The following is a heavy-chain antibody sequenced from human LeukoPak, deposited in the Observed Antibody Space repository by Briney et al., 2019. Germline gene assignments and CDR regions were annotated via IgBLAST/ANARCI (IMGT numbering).Heavy chain of an antibody. D-gene: IGHD3-22*01. CDR3: ARAGDSSGYSDY. Sequence: SQTLSLTCAISGDSVSSNSAAWNWIRQSPSRGLEWLGKTYYRSEWYNDYAVSVKSRITISPDTSKNQFSLKLSSVTAADTAVYYCARAGDSSGYSDYWGQGTLVTVSS. CDR1: GDSVSSNSAA. V-gene: IGHV6-1*01. CDR2: TYYRSEWYN. J-gene: IGHJ4*02.